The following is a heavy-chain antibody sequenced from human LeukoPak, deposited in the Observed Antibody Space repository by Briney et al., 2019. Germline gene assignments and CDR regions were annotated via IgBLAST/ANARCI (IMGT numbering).Heavy chain of an antibody. CDR3: AKDKGADGSCLDY. CDR1: GFTFSSYG. CDR2: IRYDGSNK. J-gene: IGHJ4*02. Sequence: PGGSLRLSCAASGFTFSSYGMHWVRQAPGKGLEWVAFIRYDGSNKYYADSVKGRFTISRDNSKSTLYLQMNSLRAEDTAVYYCAKDKGADGSCLDYWGQGTLVTVSS. D-gene: IGHD2-2*01. V-gene: IGHV3-30*02.